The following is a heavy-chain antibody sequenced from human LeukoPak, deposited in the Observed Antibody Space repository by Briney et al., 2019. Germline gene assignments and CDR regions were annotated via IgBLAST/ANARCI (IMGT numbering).Heavy chain of an antibody. J-gene: IGHJ3*02. CDR2: IRSSSSDI. CDR3: ARDNRLPANDILTEHAFDI. Sequence: GGSLRLSCAASGFTFSSYSMNWVRQAPGKWLEWVASIRSSSSDIHYADSVKCRFTIARDNAKNSLYLQMNSLRAEDTAVYYCARDNRLPANDILTEHAFDIWGQGTMVTVSS. V-gene: IGHV3-21*01. CDR1: GFTFSSYS. D-gene: IGHD3-9*01.